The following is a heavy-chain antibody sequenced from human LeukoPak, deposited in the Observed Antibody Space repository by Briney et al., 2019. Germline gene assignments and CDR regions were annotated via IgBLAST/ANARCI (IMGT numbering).Heavy chain of an antibody. CDR1: GGSISSSSYY. CDR2: IYYSGST. Sequence: SETLSLTCTVSGGSISSSSYYWGWIRQPPGKGLEWIGSIYYSGSTYYNPSLKSRVTISVDTSKNQFSLKLSSVTAADTAVYYCARGGSVVVPAAIKRFMYYFDYWGQGTLVTVSS. V-gene: IGHV4-39*07. CDR3: ARGGSVVVPAAIKRFMYYFDY. J-gene: IGHJ4*02. D-gene: IGHD2-2*01.